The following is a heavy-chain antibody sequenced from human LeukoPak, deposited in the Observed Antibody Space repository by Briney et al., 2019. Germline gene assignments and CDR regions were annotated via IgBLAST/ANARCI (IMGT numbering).Heavy chain of an antibody. V-gene: IGHV3-23*01. Sequence: PEGSLRLSCAASGFTFSTYAMRWVRQAPGKGLECVSVICGSGGSTSYADSVKGRFTISRDNSKNPLYLQMNSLRAEDTAIYYCAKSTANVLNYYFDSWGQGTLVTVSS. CDR3: AKSTANVLNYYFDS. D-gene: IGHD2-8*01. CDR2: ICGSGGST. CDR1: GFTFSTYA. J-gene: IGHJ4*02.